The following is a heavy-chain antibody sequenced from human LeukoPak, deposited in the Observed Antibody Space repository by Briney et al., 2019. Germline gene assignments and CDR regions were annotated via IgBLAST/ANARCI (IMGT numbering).Heavy chain of an antibody. Sequence: PGGSLSLSCAASGFTFSNYMMHWVRQAPGKGLLWVSRIKSDGITITYADSVKGRFTISRDNAKNTLYLQMNSLRAEDTAVYYCLRDLNWSLDQWGQGTLVTVSS. CDR3: LRDLNWSLDQ. V-gene: IGHV3-74*01. D-gene: IGHD1-20*01. CDR1: GFTFSNYM. CDR2: IKSDGITI. J-gene: IGHJ4*02.